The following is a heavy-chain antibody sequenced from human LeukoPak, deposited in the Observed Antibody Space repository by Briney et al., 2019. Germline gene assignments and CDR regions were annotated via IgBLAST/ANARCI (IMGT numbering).Heavy chain of an antibody. CDR3: ARVGDYYDSSGLPIQGSFDY. V-gene: IGHV3-7*01. CDR2: IKQDGSEK. CDR1: GFTFSSYW. D-gene: IGHD3-22*01. Sequence: PGGSLRLSCAASGFTFSSYWMSWVRQAPEEGLEWVANIKQDGSEKYYVDSVKGRFTISRDNAKNSLYLQMNSLRAEDTAVYYCARVGDYYDSSGLPIQGSFDYWGQGTLVTVSS. J-gene: IGHJ4*02.